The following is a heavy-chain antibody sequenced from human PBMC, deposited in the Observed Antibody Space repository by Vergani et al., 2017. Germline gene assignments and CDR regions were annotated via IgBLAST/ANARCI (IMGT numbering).Heavy chain of an antibody. CDR1: GGSMSGYY. J-gene: IGHJ4*02. V-gene: IGHV4-59*01. CDR2: MYHSGST. Sequence: QVRLQESGPGLVKPSETLSLTCSVPGGSMSGYYWSWIRQPPGKELEWIGYMYHSGSTNYNPSLETRVTISGDTSKNPFSLKLNSVTAADTAVYYCGRVADFYGLGSRLFDLGCQGILVTVSS. D-gene: IGHD3-10*01. CDR3: GRVADFYGLGSRLFDL.